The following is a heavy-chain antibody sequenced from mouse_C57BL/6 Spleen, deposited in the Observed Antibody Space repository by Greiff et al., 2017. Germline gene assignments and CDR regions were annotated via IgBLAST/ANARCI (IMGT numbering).Heavy chain of an antibody. Sequence: EVQLVESGGGLVKPGGSLKLSCAASGFTFSDYGMHWVRQAPEKGLEWVACISSGSSTIYYADTVKGRFTISRDNAKNTLFLQMTSLRSEDTAMYYCASHGSYYFDYWGQGTTLTVSS. CDR3: ASHGSYYFDY. CDR2: ISSGSSTI. J-gene: IGHJ2*01. V-gene: IGHV5-17*01. D-gene: IGHD1-1*01. CDR1: GFTFSDYG.